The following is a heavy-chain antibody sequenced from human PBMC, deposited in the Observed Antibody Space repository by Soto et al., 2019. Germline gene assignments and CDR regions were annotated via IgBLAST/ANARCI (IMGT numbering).Heavy chain of an antibody. CDR3: ARAPSYRYYYYYMDV. Sequence: SETLSLTCAVYGGSFSGYYWSWIRQPPGKGLEWIGEINHSGSTNYNPSLKSRVTISVDTSKNQFSLKLSSVTAADTAVYYCARAPSYRYYYYYMDVWGKGTTVTVSS. D-gene: IGHD3-16*02. J-gene: IGHJ6*03. V-gene: IGHV4-34*01. CDR1: GGSFSGYY. CDR2: INHSGST.